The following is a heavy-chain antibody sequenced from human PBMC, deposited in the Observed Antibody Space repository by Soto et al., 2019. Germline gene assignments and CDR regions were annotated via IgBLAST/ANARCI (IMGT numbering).Heavy chain of an antibody. J-gene: IGHJ3*02. CDR2: IIPIFGTA. CDR3: ASAQAAHIQKDGGAFDI. V-gene: IGHV1-69*13. CDR1: GGTFSSYA. Sequence: SVKVSCKASGGTFSSYAISWVRQAPGQGLEWMGGIIPIFGTANYAQKFQGRVTITADESTSTAYMELSSLRSEDTAVYYCASAQAAHIQKDGGAFDISGQGTMVTVSS. D-gene: IGHD2-21*01.